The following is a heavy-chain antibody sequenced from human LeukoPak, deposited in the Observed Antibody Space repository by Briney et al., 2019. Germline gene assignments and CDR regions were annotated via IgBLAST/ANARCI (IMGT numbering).Heavy chain of an antibody. CDR1: GFTVISSY. CDR3: SRDAGDRGGHDY. CDR2: IYSGGST. Sequence: GGSLRLFCAASGFTVISSYMSWVRQAPGKGLEWVSVIYSGGSTCYADSVKGRFTISRGNSKNTLYLQMNSLRAEDTAVYYCSRDAGDRGGHDYWGQGTLVTVSS. J-gene: IGHJ4*02. V-gene: IGHV3-66*01. D-gene: IGHD1-1*01.